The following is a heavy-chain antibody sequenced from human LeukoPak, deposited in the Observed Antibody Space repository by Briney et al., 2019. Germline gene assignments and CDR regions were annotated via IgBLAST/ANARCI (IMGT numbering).Heavy chain of an antibody. J-gene: IGHJ4*02. Sequence: SETLSLTCTVSGGSISSYYWSWIRQPAGKGLEWIGRIYTSGSTNYNPSLKSRVTMSVDTSKNQFSLKLSSVTAADTAVYYCATGIAVAGPTNFDYWGQGTLVTVSS. CDR3: ATGIAVAGPTNFDY. D-gene: IGHD6-19*01. CDR1: GGSISSYY. CDR2: IYTSGST. V-gene: IGHV4-4*07.